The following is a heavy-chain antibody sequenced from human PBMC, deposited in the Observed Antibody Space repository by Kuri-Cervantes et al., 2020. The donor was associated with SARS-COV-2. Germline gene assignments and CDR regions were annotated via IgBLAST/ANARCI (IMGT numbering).Heavy chain of an antibody. J-gene: IGHJ5*02. Sequence: GESLKISCTASGFTFGDYAMSWVRQAPGKGLEWVGFIRSKAYGGTTEYAASVKGRFTISRDDSKGIAYLQMNSLKTEDTAVYYCTRDDFWSGYYKTWGQGTLVTVSS. CDR1: GFTFGDYA. V-gene: IGHV3-49*04. D-gene: IGHD3-3*01. CDR2: IRSKAYGGTT. CDR3: TRDDFWSGYYKT.